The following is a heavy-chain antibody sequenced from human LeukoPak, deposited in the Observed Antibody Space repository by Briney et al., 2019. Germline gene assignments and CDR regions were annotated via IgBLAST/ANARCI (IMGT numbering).Heavy chain of an antibody. D-gene: IGHD3-22*01. CDR2: INQDGSEI. CDR3: ARAQGSIIVVRTTHWYFDL. Sequence: PGGSLRLSCAASAFTFSNYWMSWVRQAPGKGLEWVANINQDGSEIYYVDSVKGRFTISRDNAKKSLYLQINSVRADDTAVYYCARAQGSIIVVRTTHWYFDLWGRGTLVTVSS. V-gene: IGHV3-7*01. J-gene: IGHJ2*01. CDR1: AFTFSNYW.